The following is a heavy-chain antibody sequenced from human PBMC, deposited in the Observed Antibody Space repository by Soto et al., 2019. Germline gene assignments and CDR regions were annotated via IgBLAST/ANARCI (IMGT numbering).Heavy chain of an antibody. CDR2: INHSGST. D-gene: IGHD3-22*01. J-gene: IGHJ4*02. CDR1: GGSFSGYY. Sequence: PSETMSLTCAVYGGSFSGYYWSWIRQPTGKGLEWIGEINHSGSTNYNPSLKSRVTISVDTSKNQFSLKLSSVTAADTAVYYCARGRSDSSGYYADFDYWGQGTLVTVSS. V-gene: IGHV4-34*01. CDR3: ARGRSDSSGYYADFDY.